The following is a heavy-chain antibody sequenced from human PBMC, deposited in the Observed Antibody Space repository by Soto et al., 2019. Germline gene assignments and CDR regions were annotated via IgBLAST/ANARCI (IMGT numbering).Heavy chain of an antibody. J-gene: IGHJ4*02. CDR1: GGSFSCYY. CDR3: ARGPITFGGVIVRPFDY. V-gene: IGHV4-34*01. D-gene: IGHD3-16*02. Sequence: PSETLSLTCAVYGGSFSCYYWSWIRQPPGKGLGWIGEINHSGSTNYNPSLKSRVTISVDTSKNQFSLKLSSVTAADTAVYYCARGPITFGGVIVRPFDYWGQGTLVTVSS. CDR2: INHSGST.